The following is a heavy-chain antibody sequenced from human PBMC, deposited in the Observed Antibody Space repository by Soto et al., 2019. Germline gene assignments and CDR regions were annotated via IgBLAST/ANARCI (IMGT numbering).Heavy chain of an antibody. D-gene: IGHD3-3*01. V-gene: IGHV1-18*04. CDR1: GYTFTSYG. Sequence: GASVKVSCKASGYTFTSYGISWVRQAPGQGLEWMGWISAYNGNTNYAQKLQGRVTMTTDTSTSTAYMELRSLRSDDTAVYYCARDSRRHYDFWSGYLMDVWGQGXTVTVSS. CDR3: ARDSRRHYDFWSGYLMDV. CDR2: ISAYNGNT. J-gene: IGHJ6*02.